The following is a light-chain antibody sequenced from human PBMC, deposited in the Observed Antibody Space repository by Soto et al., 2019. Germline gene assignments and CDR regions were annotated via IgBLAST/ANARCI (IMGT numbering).Light chain of an antibody. CDR2: HTS. V-gene: IGKV3-11*01. CDR3: HQRQSWPRT. CDR1: QTVNSR. Sequence: EIVLTQSPATLSSSPGERATLSSRASQTVNSRLAWYQHTPGQAPRLLIYHTSNRDTGIPARFSGSGSWTDFTLTLSRLEPEDFEVDYCHQRQSWPRTFGQGTKVDIK. J-gene: IGKJ1*01.